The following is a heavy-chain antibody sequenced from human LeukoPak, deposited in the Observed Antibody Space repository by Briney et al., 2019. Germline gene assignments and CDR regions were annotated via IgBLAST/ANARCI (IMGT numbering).Heavy chain of an antibody. V-gene: IGHV3-11*01. D-gene: IGHD3-22*01. J-gene: IGHJ5*02. Sequence: GGSLRLSCAASGFTFSDYYMSWIRQAPGKGLEWVSYISSSGSTIYYADSVKGRFTISRDNAKNSLYLQMNSLRAEDTAVYYCARDYYDSSGSGNWFDPWGQGTLVTVSS. CDR1: GFTFSDYY. CDR3: ARDYYDSSGSGNWFDP. CDR2: ISSSGSTI.